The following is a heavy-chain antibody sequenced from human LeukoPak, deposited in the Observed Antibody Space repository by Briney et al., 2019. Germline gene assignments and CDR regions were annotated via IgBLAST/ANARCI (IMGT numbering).Heavy chain of an antibody. D-gene: IGHD3-16*01. CDR1: SGSIRDKYY. Sequence: SETLSLTCSVSSGSIRDKYYWGWIRQPPGKGLEWIASQYYGSHTYYTPSLESRVTISPDASRNQFSLQLRSVTAADTAVYYCARHWGHNYYYGLGVWGQGTSVIVAS. V-gene: IGHV4-39*01. CDR3: ARHWGHNYYYGLGV. CDR2: QYYGSHT. J-gene: IGHJ6*02.